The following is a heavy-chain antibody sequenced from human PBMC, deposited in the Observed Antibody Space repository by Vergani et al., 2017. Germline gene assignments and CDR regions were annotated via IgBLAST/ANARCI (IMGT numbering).Heavy chain of an antibody. J-gene: IGHJ4*02. V-gene: IGHV3-15*01. CDR1: GFTFSNAW. D-gene: IGHD2-2*01. Sequence: EVQLVESGGGLVKPGGSLRLSCAASGFTFSNAWMSWVRPAPGKGLEWVGRIKSKTDGGTTDYAAPVKGRFTISRDDSKNTLYLQMNSLKTEDTAVYYCTSHTSQLLGVDYWGQGTLVTVSS. CDR2: IKSKTDGGTT. CDR3: TSHTSQLLGVDY.